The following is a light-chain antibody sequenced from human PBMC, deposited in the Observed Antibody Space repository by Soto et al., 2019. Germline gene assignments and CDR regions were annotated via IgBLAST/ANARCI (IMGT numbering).Light chain of an antibody. Sequence: EIVMTQSPATLSVSPGERATLSCRASQSVSILLAWYQQKPGQAPRLLIHGATTRATGIPDRFGGSRSGTEFTLTINNLEPEDFAVYYCQQRNVWPPITFGQGTRLENK. J-gene: IGKJ5*01. CDR3: QQRNVWPPIT. CDR1: QSVSIL. V-gene: IGKV3-15*01. CDR2: GAT.